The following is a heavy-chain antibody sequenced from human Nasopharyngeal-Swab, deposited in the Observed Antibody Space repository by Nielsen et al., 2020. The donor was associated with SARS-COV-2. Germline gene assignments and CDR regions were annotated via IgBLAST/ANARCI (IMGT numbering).Heavy chain of an antibody. CDR2: IRMRAFGGTA. J-gene: IGHJ6*03. Sequence: GGSLRLSCKGSGFTFGDFAMSWFRQAPGKGLEWVAFIRMRAFGGTADYAASVKGRFTISRDDFNSIIYLQMNRLKTEDTGVYYCTRMDVWGKGTTVTVSS. CDR3: TRMDV. V-gene: IGHV3-49*03. CDR1: GFTFGDFA.